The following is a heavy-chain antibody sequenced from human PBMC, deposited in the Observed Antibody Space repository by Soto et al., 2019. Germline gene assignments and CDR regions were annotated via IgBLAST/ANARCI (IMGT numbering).Heavy chain of an antibody. CDR3: ASNYDFWSGYYGDYYYGMDV. J-gene: IGHJ6*02. CDR1: GGSISSCGYY. V-gene: IGHV4-31*03. D-gene: IGHD3-3*01. CDR2: IYYSGST. Sequence: SETLSLTCTVSGGSISSCGYYWSWIRQHPGKGLEWIGYIYYSGSTYYNPSLKSRVTISVDTSKNQFSLKLSTVTAADTAVYYCASNYDFWSGYYGDYYYGMDVWGQGTTVTVSS.